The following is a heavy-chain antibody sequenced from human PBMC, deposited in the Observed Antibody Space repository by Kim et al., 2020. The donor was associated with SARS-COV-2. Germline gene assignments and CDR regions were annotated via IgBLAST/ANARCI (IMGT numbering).Heavy chain of an antibody. CDR3: TSPRGYSGYDQDY. J-gene: IGHJ4*02. V-gene: IGHV3-73*01. Sequence: YAASVKGRFTISSDDSKSTAYLQMNSLKTEDTAVYYCTSPRGYSGYDQDYWGQGTLVTVSS. D-gene: IGHD5-12*01.